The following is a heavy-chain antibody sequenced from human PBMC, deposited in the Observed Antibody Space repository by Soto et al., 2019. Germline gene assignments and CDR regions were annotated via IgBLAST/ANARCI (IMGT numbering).Heavy chain of an antibody. J-gene: IGHJ4*02. V-gene: IGHV3-48*03. CDR1: GFTFSSYE. D-gene: IGHD2-15*01. CDR3: ARFCSGGSCYRWVDY. CDR2: ISSSGSTI. Sequence: PGGSLRLSCAASGFTFSSYEMNWVRQAPGKGLEWVSYISSSGSTIYYADSVKGRFTISRDNAKNSLYLQMNSPRAEDTAVYYCARFCSGGSCYRWVDYWGQGTQVTVSS.